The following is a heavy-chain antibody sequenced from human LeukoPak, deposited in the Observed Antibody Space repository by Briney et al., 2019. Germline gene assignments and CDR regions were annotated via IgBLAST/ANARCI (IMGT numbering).Heavy chain of an antibody. Sequence: SETLSLTCAVYGGSFSGYYWSWIRQPPGKGLEWIGEINHSGSTNYNPSLKSRVTISVDTSKNQFSLKLSSVTAADTAVYYCARGSLLRSLGYYYYYYGMDVWGQGTTVTVSS. D-gene: IGHD3-3*01. CDR1: GGSFSGYY. CDR2: INHSGST. V-gene: IGHV4-34*01. CDR3: ARGSLLRSLGYYYYYYGMDV. J-gene: IGHJ6*02.